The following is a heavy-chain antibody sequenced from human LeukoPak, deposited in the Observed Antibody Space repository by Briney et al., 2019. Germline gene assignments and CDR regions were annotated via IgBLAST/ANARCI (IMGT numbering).Heavy chain of an antibody. CDR1: GGTFSSYA. V-gene: IGHV1-69*13. Sequence: GASVKVSCKASGGTFSSYAISWVRQAPGQGLEWMGGIIPIFGTANYAQKFQGRVTITADESTSTAYMELSSLRSEDTAVYYCARTFLHSTRINNWFDPWGQGTLVTVSS. J-gene: IGHJ5*02. CDR3: ARTFLHSTRINNWFDP. CDR2: IIPIFGTA. D-gene: IGHD2-2*01.